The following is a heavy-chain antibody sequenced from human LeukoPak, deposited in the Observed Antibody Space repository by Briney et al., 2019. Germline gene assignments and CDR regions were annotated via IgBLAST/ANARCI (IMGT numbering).Heavy chain of an antibody. J-gene: IGHJ6*03. V-gene: IGHV1-69*06. CDR2: IIPIFGTA. D-gene: IGHD5-24*01. Sequence: PVKVSCKASGYTFTSYGISWVRQAPGQGLEWMGGIIPIFGTANYAQKFQGRVTITADKSTSTAYMELSSLRSEDTAVYYCARVPQEMATIRPQYYYYMDVWGKGTTVTVSS. CDR1: GYTFTSYG. CDR3: ARVPQEMATIRPQYYYYMDV.